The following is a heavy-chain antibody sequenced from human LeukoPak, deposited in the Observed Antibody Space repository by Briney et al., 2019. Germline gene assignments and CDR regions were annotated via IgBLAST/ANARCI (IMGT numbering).Heavy chain of an antibody. J-gene: IGHJ6*03. CDR3: ARGPTLTIAARLSGYYYYMDV. Sequence: SETLSLTCTLSGGSISSGNYYWHWIRQPAGKGLEWVGHIYTTGTTSYNPSLKSRVTISVDTSKNQFSLKLSSVTAADTAVYYCARGPTLTIAARLSGYYYYMDVWGKGTTVTVSS. CDR1: GGSISSGNYY. CDR2: IYTTGTT. V-gene: IGHV4-61*09. D-gene: IGHD6-6*01.